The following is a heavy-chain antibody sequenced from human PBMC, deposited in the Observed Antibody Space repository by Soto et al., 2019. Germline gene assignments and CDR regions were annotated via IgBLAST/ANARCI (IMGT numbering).Heavy chain of an antibody. CDR2: IYYSGST. D-gene: IGHD3-10*01. J-gene: IGHJ4*02. CDR3: AREPVI. V-gene: IGHV4-31*03. Sequence: QVQLQESGPGLVKPSQTLSLTCTVSGGSISSGGYYWSWIRQHPGKGMEWIGYIYYSGSTYYNPSLESRVNISLDTSKNQCALKLSSVTAAGTAVYYCAREPVIWGQGTLVTVSS. CDR1: GGSISSGGYY.